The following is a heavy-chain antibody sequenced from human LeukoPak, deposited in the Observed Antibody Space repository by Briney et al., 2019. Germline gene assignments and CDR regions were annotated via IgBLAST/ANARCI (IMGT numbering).Heavy chain of an antibody. V-gene: IGHV1-69*13. Sequence: SVTVSCKASGGTFSSYAIRWVRQGPGEGPEGMGGIYRMLGTANYAETVQGRVTITADASTSTAYMELSGLRSEDTVVYYCARGYPNLHGVDYWGEGTLLPLSS. CDR2: IYRMLGTA. CDR1: GGTFSSYA. D-gene: IGHD1-14*01. CDR3: ARGYPNLHGVDY. J-gene: IGHJ4*02.